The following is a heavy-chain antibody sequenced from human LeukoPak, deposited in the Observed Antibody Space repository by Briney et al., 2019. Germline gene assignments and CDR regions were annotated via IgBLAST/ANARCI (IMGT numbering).Heavy chain of an antibody. V-gene: IGHV1-24*01. Sequence: ASVKVSCKVSGYTLTELSMHWVRQAPGKGLEWMGGFDPEDGETIYAQKFQGRVTMTEDTSTDTAYVELSSLRSEDTAVYYCTTTITYGGNFDYWGQGTLVTVSS. J-gene: IGHJ4*02. CDR3: TTTITYGGNFDY. CDR2: FDPEDGET. D-gene: IGHD4-23*01. CDR1: GYTLTELS.